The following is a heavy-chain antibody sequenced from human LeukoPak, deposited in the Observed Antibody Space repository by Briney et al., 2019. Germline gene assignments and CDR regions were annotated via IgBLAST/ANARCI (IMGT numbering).Heavy chain of an antibody. V-gene: IGHV3-74*01. CDR2: IASDGSST. J-gene: IGHJ4*02. Sequence: GGSLRLSCAASGFTFSSYWMNWVRQAPGKGLVWVSRIASDGSSTTYADSVKGRFTISRDNSKNTLYLQMNSLRAEDTAVYYCARDRPVYSSGWYPSFDYWGQGTLVTVSS. D-gene: IGHD6-19*01. CDR3: ARDRPVYSSGWYPSFDY. CDR1: GFTFSSYW.